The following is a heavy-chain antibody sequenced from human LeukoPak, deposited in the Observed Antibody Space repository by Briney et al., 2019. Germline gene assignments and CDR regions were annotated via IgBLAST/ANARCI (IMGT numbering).Heavy chain of an antibody. V-gene: IGHV4-39*01. CDR2: IYYSGST. CDR3: ARHLRSYYYYMDV. Sequence: SETLSLTCTVSGGSISSYYWGWIRQPPGKGLEWIGSIYYSGSTYYNPSLKSRVTISVDTSKNQFSLKLSSVTAADTAVYYCARHLRSYYYYMDVWGKGTTVTISS. J-gene: IGHJ6*03. D-gene: IGHD3-16*01. CDR1: GGSISSYY.